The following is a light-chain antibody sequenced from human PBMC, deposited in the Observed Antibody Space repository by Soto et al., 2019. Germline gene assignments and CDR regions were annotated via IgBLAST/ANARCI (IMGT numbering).Light chain of an antibody. CDR2: DVS. V-gene: IGLV2-14*01. CDR1: SSDVGGYNY. CDR3: SSYTSSSTVV. J-gene: IGLJ2*01. Sequence: HSALTQPASVSGSPGQSITISCTGTSSDVGGYNYVSWYQQHPGKAPKLMIYDVSNRPSGVSNRFSGSKSGNTASLTISGLQAEDDADYYCSSYTSSSTVVFGGGTKLTVL.